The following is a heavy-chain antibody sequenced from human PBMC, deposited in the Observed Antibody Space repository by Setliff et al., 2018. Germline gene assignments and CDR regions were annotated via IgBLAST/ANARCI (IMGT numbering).Heavy chain of an antibody. CDR1: GDSLTRSSSW. CDR2: IYSSGTT. Sequence: KPSETLSLTCSVFGDSLTRSSSWWGWIRQPAGKGLEWIGNIYSSGTTKYNPSLKSRVTISVDTSKRQFSLNLLSVTAADTAVYYYARMSRYSEFWSGYAEDYYSSYIDVWGTGATVTVSS. D-gene: IGHD3-3*01. CDR3: ARMSRYSEFWSGYAEDYYSSYIDV. J-gene: IGHJ6*03. V-gene: IGHV4-61*05.